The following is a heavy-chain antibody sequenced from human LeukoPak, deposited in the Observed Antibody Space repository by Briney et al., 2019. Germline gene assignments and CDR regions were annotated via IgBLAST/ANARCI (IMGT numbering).Heavy chain of an antibody. D-gene: IGHD3-22*01. J-gene: IGHJ4*02. Sequence: GGSLRLSCAASGFIFSSYWMSWVRQAPGKGLEWVANIKQDGSEKYYVDSVKGRFTISRDNAKNSLYLQANSLRAEDTAVYYCARGGYYYDSSGYYDYWGQGTLVTVSS. CDR3: ARGGYYYDSSGYYDY. V-gene: IGHV3-7*01. CDR2: IKQDGSEK. CDR1: GFIFSSYW.